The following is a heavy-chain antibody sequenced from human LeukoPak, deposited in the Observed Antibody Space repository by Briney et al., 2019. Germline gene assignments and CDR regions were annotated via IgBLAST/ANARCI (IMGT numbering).Heavy chain of an antibody. Sequence: SETLSLTCTVSGGSISSSSYYWGWIRQPPGKGLEWIGSIYYSGSTYYNPSLKSRVTISVDTSKNQFSLKLSSVTAADTAVYYCAKVGPDDEPRALDYWGQGTLVTVSS. CDR1: GGSISSSSYY. CDR3: AKVGPDDEPRALDY. D-gene: IGHD1-26*01. CDR2: IYYSGST. V-gene: IGHV4-39*01. J-gene: IGHJ4*02.